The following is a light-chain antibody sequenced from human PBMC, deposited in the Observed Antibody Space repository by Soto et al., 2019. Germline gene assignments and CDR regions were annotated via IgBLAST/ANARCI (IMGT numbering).Light chain of an antibody. CDR2: AAS. CDR1: QSVSRS. J-gene: IGKJ1*01. CDR3: QQNFNTPWT. Sequence: QLTQYPSSLSASVGDRVIITCRASQSVSRSLNWYQQKTGKAPEFLIYAASSLQSGVPSRFSGSGSGTDFTLTISSLQPEDFAAYYCQQNFNTPWTFGQVTIVAIK. V-gene: IGKV1-39*01.